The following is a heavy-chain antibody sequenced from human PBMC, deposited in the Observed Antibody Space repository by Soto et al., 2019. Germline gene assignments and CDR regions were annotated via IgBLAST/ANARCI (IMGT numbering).Heavy chain of an antibody. V-gene: IGHV3-23*01. CDR2: VSGSGGST. J-gene: IGHJ4*02. CDR3: AKFEAGSSSWVFDY. D-gene: IGHD6-13*01. Sequence: LRLSCAASLFTFRSYAMSWVRQAPGKGLEWVSAVSGSGGSTYYADSVKGRFTISRDNSKNTLYLQMNSLRAEDTAVYYCAKFEAGSSSWVFDYWGQGTLVTVSS. CDR1: LFTFRSYA.